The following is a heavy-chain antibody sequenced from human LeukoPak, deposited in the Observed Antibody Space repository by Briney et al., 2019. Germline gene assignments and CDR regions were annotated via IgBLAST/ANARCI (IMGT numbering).Heavy chain of an antibody. D-gene: IGHD3-10*01. CDR2: IYTSGST. CDR1: GGSISSGSYY. CDR3: ARDRDDYYGSGSYDWFDP. V-gene: IGHV4-61*02. J-gene: IGHJ5*02. Sequence: SETLSLTCTVSGGSISSGSYYWSWIRQPAGKGLEWIGRIYTSGSTNYNLSLKSRVTISVDTSKNQFSLKLSSVTAADTAVYYCARDRDDYYGSGSYDWFDPWGQGTLVTVSS.